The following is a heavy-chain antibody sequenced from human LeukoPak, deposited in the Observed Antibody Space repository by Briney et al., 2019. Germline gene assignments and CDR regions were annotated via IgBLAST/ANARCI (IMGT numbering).Heavy chain of an antibody. J-gene: IGHJ3*02. CDR1: GGSISSYY. V-gene: IGHV4-59*01. CDR3: ARGAGGYDDAFDI. Sequence: PSETLSLTCTVSGGSISSYYWSWIRQPPGKGLEWIGYIYYSGSTNYNPSLKSRVTIPVDTSKNQFPLKLSSVTAADTAVYYCARGAGGYDDAFDIWGQGTMVTVSS. CDR2: IYYSGST. D-gene: IGHD5-12*01.